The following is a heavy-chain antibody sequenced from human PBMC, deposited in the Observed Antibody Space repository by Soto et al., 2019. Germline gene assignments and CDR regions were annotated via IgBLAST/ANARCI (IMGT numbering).Heavy chain of an antibody. J-gene: IGHJ4*02. CDR1: GFIFNDYY. CDR2: ISGSSGSK. D-gene: IGHD4-17*01. V-gene: IGHV3-11*06. Sequence: LRLSCAASGFIFNDYYMGWIRQAPGKGLEWLSNISGSSGSKKYADAGKGRFTISRDNAKKSLYLEMHSLRAEDTAMYDCARYAAEVTTFFDQWGQGTLVTVSS. CDR3: ARYAAEVTTFFDQ.